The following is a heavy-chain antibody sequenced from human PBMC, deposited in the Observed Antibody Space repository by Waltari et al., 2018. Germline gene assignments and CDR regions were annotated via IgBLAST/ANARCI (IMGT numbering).Heavy chain of an antibody. V-gene: IGHV3-30-3*01. CDR2: MSSDGNNK. Sequence: QVQLVEFGGGVVQPGRSLRLSCAASGFTLRSHAMHWVRQAPGKGLEWVAVMSSDGNNKYYADSVRGRFTISRDNSKNTVYLQMNSLRAEDTGFYYCARVGEGDFWSGYLFDYWGQGTLVTVSS. D-gene: IGHD3-3*01. CDR3: ARVGEGDFWSGYLFDY. J-gene: IGHJ4*02. CDR1: GFTLRSHA.